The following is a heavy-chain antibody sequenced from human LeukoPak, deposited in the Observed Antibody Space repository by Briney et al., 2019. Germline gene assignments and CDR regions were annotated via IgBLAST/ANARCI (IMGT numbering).Heavy chain of an antibody. CDR3: ALLQAHRPLDY. D-gene: IGHD1-26*01. J-gene: IGHJ4*02. CDR1: GDSINSLDL. Sequence: SGTLSLTCTVSGDSINSLDLWSWVRQPPGKGLEWIGEMYLSGTTHSNPSVKGRVTISIDKSKNQFFLNLSSVTAADTAVYFCALLQAHRPLDYWGQGTLVTVSS. V-gene: IGHV4-4*02. CDR2: MYLSGTT.